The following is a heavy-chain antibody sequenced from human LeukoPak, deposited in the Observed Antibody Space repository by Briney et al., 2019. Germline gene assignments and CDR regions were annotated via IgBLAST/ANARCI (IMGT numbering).Heavy chain of an antibody. CDR1: GFTFSNYW. J-gene: IGHJ4*02. CDR3: ARTPTT. Sequence: PGGSLRLSCAVSGFTFSNYWMSWVRQAPGKGLEWVANINKDGSQKYYVDSVKGRFTISRDNAKNSLYLQMNSLRADDTAVYYCARTPTTWGQGTLVTVSS. CDR2: INKDGSQK. D-gene: IGHD1-14*01. V-gene: IGHV3-7*05.